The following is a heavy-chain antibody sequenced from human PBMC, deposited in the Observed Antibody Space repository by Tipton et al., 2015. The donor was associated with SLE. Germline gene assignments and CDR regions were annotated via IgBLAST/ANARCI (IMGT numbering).Heavy chain of an antibody. J-gene: IGHJ4*02. CDR1: GGSFSGYY. CDR3: ARSPRGSLLRGRFDY. V-gene: IGHV4-34*01. Sequence: TLSLTCAVYGGSFSGYYWSWIRQPPGKGLEWIGEIPHSGRTNYNPSLKSRLTISVDTPKNQFSLKLSSVTAADTAVYYCARSPRGSLLRGRFDYWGQGTLVTVSS. D-gene: IGHD3-10*01. CDR2: IPHSGRT.